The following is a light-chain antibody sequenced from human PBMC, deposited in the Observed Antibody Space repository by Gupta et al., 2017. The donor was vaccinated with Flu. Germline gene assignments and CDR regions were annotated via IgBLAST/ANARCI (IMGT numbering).Light chain of an antibody. CDR1: SGSIARND. J-gene: IGLJ3*02. Sequence: VTITPTRSSGSIARNDVKWYPPRPRSPPTTLIYEDNKRHYGDPDLCYGSIDSSSNAASLTISGRKKEDEANYYCQSYDPSSKGVFGGGTKLTVL. CDR3: QSYDPSSKGV. CDR2: EDN. V-gene: IGLV6-57*01.